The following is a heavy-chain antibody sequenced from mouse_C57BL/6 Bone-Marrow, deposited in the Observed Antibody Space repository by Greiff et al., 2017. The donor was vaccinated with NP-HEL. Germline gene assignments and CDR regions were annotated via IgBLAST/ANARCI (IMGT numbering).Heavy chain of an antibody. V-gene: IGHV1-50*01. CDR2: IDPSDSYT. CDR1: GYTFTSYW. Sequence: QVQLQQPGAELVKPGASVKLSCKASGYTFTSYWMQWVKQRPGQGLEWIGEIDPSDSYTNYNQKFKGKATLTVDPSSSTAYMQLSSLTSEDSAVYYCAREGFITDWYFDVWGTGTTVTVSS. J-gene: IGHJ1*03. CDR3: AREGFITDWYFDV. D-gene: IGHD1-1*01.